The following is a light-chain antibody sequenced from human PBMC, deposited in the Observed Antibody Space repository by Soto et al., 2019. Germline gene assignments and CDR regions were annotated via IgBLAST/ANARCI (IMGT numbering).Light chain of an antibody. J-gene: IGLJ1*01. CDR3: SSYTSSSTLV. V-gene: IGLV2-14*01. CDR2: EVS. Sequence: QSALTQPASVSGSPGQSITISCTGTSSDVGGYNYVSWYQQHPGKAPKLMIYEVSNRPSGVSNRFSGSKSGNTASLTISGPQAEDEADYYSSSYTSSSTLVFGTGTKVTVL. CDR1: SSDVGGYNY.